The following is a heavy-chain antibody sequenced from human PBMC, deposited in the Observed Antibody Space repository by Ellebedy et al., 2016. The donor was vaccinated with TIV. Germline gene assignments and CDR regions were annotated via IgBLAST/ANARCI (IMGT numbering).Heavy chain of an antibody. J-gene: IGHJ4*02. Sequence: GESLKISCAASGLVFSDYCMTWLRVSPGKGPEWVATIESDGIEKSYADSVKGRFTVSRDNTENSMYLQMNSLRADDTGVYYCARGGRKTSYFWQYWGQGTPLTVSP. V-gene: IGHV3-7*03. CDR1: GLVFSDYC. CDR3: ARGGRKTSYFWQY. CDR2: IESDGIEK. D-gene: IGHD1-14*01.